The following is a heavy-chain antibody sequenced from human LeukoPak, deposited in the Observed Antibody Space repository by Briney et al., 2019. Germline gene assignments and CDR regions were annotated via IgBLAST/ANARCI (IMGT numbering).Heavy chain of an antibody. D-gene: IGHD5-18*01. CDR1: DYTFTTYG. V-gene: IGHV1-18*01. CDR2: ISAYNGNT. CDR3: ATGYKYGPYYFDY. Sequence: ASVKVSCKASDYTFTTYGISWVRQAPGQGLEWKGWISAYNGNTNYAQKLQGRVTMTTDTSTSTAYMELRSLRSDDTAVYYCATGYKYGPYYFDYWGQGTLVTASS. J-gene: IGHJ4*02.